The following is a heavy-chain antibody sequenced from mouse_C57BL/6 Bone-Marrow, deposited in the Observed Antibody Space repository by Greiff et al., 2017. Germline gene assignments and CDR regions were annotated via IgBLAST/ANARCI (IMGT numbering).Heavy chain of an antibody. V-gene: IGHV1-4*01. J-gene: IGHJ1*03. CDR1: GYTFTSYT. CDR2: INPSSGYT. CDR3: RRGYFDV. Sequence: VQLQESGAELARPGASVKMSCKASGYTFTSYTMHWVKQRPGQGLEWIGYINPSSGYTKYNQKFKDKATLTADKSSSTAYMQLSSLTSEDSAVYYSRRGYFDVWGTGTTVTVSS.